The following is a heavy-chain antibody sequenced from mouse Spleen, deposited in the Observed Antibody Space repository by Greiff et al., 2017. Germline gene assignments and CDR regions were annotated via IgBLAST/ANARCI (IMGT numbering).Heavy chain of an antibody. CDR1: GFTFSDYG. V-gene: IGHV5-15*02. CDR2: ISNLAYSI. Sequence: DVQLQESGGGLVQPGGSRKLSCAASGFTFSDYGMAWVRQAPGKGPEWVAFISNLAYSIYYADTVTGRFTISRENAKNTLYLEMSSLRSEDTAMYYCARVYGNYYAMDYWGQGTSVTVSS. CDR3: ARVYGNYYAMDY. J-gene: IGHJ4*01. D-gene: IGHD2-10*02.